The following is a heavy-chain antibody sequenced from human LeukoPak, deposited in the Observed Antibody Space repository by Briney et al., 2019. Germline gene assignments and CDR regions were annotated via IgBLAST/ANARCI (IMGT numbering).Heavy chain of an antibody. J-gene: IGHJ3*02. CDR1: GYTFTSYY. Sequence: ASVKVSCKTSGYTFTSYYMHWVRQAPGQGLEWMGMINPYDGGTTYAQKFQGRVTVTRDTSTSTVYMDLSSLRSEDTAVYFCARDRPYYNILTGYVHDAFDIWGQGTMVTVSS. CDR2: INPYDGGT. V-gene: IGHV1-46*01. D-gene: IGHD3-9*01. CDR3: ARDRPYYNILTGYVHDAFDI.